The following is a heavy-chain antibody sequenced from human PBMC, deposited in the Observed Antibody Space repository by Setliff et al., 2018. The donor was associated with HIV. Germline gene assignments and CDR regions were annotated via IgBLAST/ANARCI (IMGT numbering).Heavy chain of an antibody. V-gene: IGHV3-21*01. CDR3: ARGGSYFPIDI. J-gene: IGHJ3*02. CDR2: ISGSGSSI. D-gene: IGHD1-26*01. CDR1: GFTFTTYA. Sequence: GGSLRLSCAASGFTFTTYAMNWVRQAPGKGLEWVSSISGSGSSIYYADSVKGRFTISRDNAKNSLYLQMNSLRADDTAVYYCARGGSYFPIDIWGQGTMVTV.